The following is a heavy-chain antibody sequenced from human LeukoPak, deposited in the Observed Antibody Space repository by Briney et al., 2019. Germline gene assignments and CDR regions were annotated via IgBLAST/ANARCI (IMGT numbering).Heavy chain of an antibody. CDR2: INHSGST. Sequence: PGGSLRLSCAASGFTFSIYWMSWVRQPPGKGLEWIGEINHSGSTNYNPSLKSRVTISVDTSKNQFSLKLSSVTAADTAVYYCARGKSSTSCSGKYMDVWGKGTTVTVSS. CDR3: ARGKSSTSCSGKYMDV. CDR1: GFTFSIYW. D-gene: IGHD2-2*01. V-gene: IGHV4-34*01. J-gene: IGHJ6*03.